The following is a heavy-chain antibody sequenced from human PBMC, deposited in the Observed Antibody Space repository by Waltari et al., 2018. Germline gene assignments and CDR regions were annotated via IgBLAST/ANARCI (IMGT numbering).Heavy chain of an antibody. J-gene: IGHJ4*02. Sequence: QVQLVESGGGVVQPGRSLRLSCAASGFTFSSYAMHWVRQAPGKGLEWVAVIPYYGSNKYYADSVKGRFTISRDNSKNTLYLQMNSLRGEDTAVYYCARDRDYGGKVNPFDYWGQGILVTVSS. V-gene: IGHV3-30*01. D-gene: IGHD4-17*01. CDR3: ARDRDYGGKVNPFDY. CDR1: GFTFSSYA. CDR2: IPYYGSNK.